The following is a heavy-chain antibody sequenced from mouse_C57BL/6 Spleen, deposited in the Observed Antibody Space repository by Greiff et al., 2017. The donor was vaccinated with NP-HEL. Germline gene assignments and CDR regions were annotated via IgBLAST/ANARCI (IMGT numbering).Heavy chain of an antibody. CDR2: INPSNGGT. J-gene: IGHJ1*03. D-gene: IGHD1-1*02. V-gene: IGHV1-53*01. CDR1: GYTFTSYW. Sequence: VQLQQPGTELVKPGASVKLSCKASGYTFTSYWMHWVKQRPGQGLEWIGNINPSNGGTNYNEKFKSKATLTVDTSSSTAYMQLSSLTSEDSAVYDCARSGVGGYFDVWGTGTTVTVSS. CDR3: ARSGVGGYFDV.